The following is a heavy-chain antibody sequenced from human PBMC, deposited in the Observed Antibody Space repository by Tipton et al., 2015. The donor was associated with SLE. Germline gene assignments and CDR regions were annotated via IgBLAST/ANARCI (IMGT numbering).Heavy chain of an antibody. CDR2: IYHSGST. J-gene: IGHJ4*02. CDR1: GGSIRNGGYS. CDR3: ASSPSFDY. Sequence: TLSLTCAVSGGSIRNGGYSWNWIRQPPGKGLEWIGYIYHSGSTYYNPSLKSRVTISVDTSKNQFSLKLSSVTAADTAVYYCASSPSFDYWGQGTLVTVSS. V-gene: IGHV4-30-2*01.